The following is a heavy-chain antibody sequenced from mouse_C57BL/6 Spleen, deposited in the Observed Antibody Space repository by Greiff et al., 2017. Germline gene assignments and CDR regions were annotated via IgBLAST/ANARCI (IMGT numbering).Heavy chain of an antibody. D-gene: IGHD1-1*01. V-gene: IGHV1-75*01. Sequence: VQLVESGPELVKPGASVKISCKASGYTFTDYYINWVKQRPGQGLEWIGWIFPGSGSTYYNEKFKGKATLTVDKSSSTAYMLLSSLTSEDSAVYFCARSITTVVRAMDYWGQGTSVTVSS. CDR1: GYTFTDYY. CDR3: ARSITTVVRAMDY. J-gene: IGHJ4*01. CDR2: IFPGSGST.